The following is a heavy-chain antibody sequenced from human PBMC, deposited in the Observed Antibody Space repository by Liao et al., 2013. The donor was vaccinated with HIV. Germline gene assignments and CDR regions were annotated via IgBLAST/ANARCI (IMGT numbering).Heavy chain of an antibody. CDR3: ARGAYYYDSSGYGTLDAFDI. J-gene: IGHJ3*02. D-gene: IGHD3-22*01. CDR1: GGSISSGSHY. V-gene: IGHV4-61*02. CDR2: IYTSGST. Sequence: QVQLQESGPGLVKPSQTLSLTCTVSGGSISSGSHYWSWIRQPAGKGLEWIGRIYTSGSTNYNPSLKSRVIISVDTSKNQFSLKLSSVTAADTAVYYCARGAYYYDSSGYGTLDAFDIWGQGTMVTVSS.